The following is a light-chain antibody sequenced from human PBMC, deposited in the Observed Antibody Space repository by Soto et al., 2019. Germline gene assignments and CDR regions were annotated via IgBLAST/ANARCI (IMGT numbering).Light chain of an antibody. CDR3: QQYSNWPIT. CDR1: QTISNSL. Sequence: EIVLTQSPGTLSLSPGERATLSCRASQTISNSLLAWYQQKPGQAPRLLIYGASSRATGIPDRFSGSGSGTDFTLTFRRLEPEDFAVYYCQQYSNWPITFGQGTRLEI. J-gene: IGKJ5*01. V-gene: IGKV3-20*01. CDR2: GAS.